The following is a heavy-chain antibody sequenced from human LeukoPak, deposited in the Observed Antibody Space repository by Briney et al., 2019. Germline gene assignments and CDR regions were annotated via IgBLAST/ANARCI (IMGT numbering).Heavy chain of an antibody. D-gene: IGHD3-22*01. CDR3: ARKDYDSSGQFDY. CDR1: GGSISSYY. V-gene: IGHV4-59*01. Sequence: SETLSLTCTVPGGSISSYYWGWIRQPPGKGLECIGYIYNSGNTNYNPSLKSRVTISVDTSKNQLSLELSSVTAADTAVYYCARKDYDSSGQFDYWGQGTLVTVSS. J-gene: IGHJ4*02. CDR2: IYNSGNT.